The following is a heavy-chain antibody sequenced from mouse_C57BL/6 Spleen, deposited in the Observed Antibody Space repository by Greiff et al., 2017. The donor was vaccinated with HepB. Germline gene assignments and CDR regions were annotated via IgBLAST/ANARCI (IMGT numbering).Heavy chain of an antibody. D-gene: IGHD2-12*01. CDR3: TGSYYYSPN. J-gene: IGHJ2*01. CDR2: IRLKSDNYAT. Sequence: VQLKESGGGLVQPGGSMKLSCVASGFTFSNYWMNWVRQSPEKGLEWVAQIRLKSDNYATHYAESVKGRFTISRDDSKSSVYLQMNNLRAEDTGIYYCTGSYYYSPNWGQGTTLTVSS. CDR1: GFTFSNYW. V-gene: IGHV6-3*01.